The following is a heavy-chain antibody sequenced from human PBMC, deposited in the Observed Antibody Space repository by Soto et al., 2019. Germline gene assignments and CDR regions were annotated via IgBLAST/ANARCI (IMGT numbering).Heavy chain of an antibody. Sequence: ASVKVSCKASGYTFTSYGISWVRQAPGQVLEWMGWISAYNGNTNYAQKLQGRVTMTTDTSTSTAYMELRSLRSDDTAVYYCAREEAMADYYGMDVWGQGTTVTVSS. CDR3: AREEAMADYYGMDV. CDR2: ISAYNGNT. D-gene: IGHD5-18*01. J-gene: IGHJ6*02. V-gene: IGHV1-18*01. CDR1: GYTFTSYG.